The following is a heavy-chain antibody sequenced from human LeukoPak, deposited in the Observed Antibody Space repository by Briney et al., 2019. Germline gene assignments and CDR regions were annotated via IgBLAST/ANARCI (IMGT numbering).Heavy chain of an antibody. D-gene: IGHD3-10*01. V-gene: IGHV3-21*01. CDR2: ISSSSSYI. CDR1: GFTFSSYS. J-gene: IGHJ5*02. CDR3: AREDYYGSGSYRFDP. Sequence: GGSLRLSCAASGFTFSSYSMNWVRQAPGKGLEWVSSISSSSSYIYYADSVKGRLTISRDNAKNSLDLQMNSLRAEDTAVYYCAREDYYGSGSYRFDPWGQGTLVTVSS.